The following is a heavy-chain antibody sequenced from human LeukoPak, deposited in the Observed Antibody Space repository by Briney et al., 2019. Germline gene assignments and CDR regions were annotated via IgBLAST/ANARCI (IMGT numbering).Heavy chain of an antibody. D-gene: IGHD2-2*02. CDR1: GFTFSSYS. Sequence: GGSLRLSCAASGFTFSSYSMNWVRQAPGKGLEWVSYISSSSSTIYYADSVKGRFTISRDNSKNTLYLQMNSLRAEDTAVYYCAKESGYCSSTSCYSGFDYWGQGTLVTVSS. CDR2: ISSSSSTI. V-gene: IGHV3-48*01. CDR3: AKESGYCSSTSCYSGFDY. J-gene: IGHJ4*02.